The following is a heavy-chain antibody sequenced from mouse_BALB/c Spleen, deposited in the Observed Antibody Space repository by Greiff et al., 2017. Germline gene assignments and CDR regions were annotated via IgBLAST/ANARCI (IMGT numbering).Heavy chain of an antibody. Sequence: EVQLQESGPGLVKPSQSLSLTCTVTGYSITSDYAWNWLRQFPGNKLEWMGYISYSGSTSYNPSLKSRISITRDTSKNQFFLQLNSVTTEDTATYYCARYYGSSYPYYFDYWGQGTTLTVSS. J-gene: IGHJ2*01. D-gene: IGHD1-1*01. CDR2: ISYSGST. V-gene: IGHV3-2*02. CDR3: ARYYGSSYPYYFDY. CDR1: GYSITSDYA.